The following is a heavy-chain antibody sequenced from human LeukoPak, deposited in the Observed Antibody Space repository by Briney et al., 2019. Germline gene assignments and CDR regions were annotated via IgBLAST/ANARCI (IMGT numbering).Heavy chain of an antibody. CDR2: ISFDGNNA. CDR1: GFTFSSYG. V-gene: IGHV3-30*18. J-gene: IGHJ4*02. Sequence: GGSLRLSCAASGFTFSSYGMHWVRQAPGKGLEWVAVISFDGNNAYYTDSVKGRFTISKDNSKNTLSLQMNSLRAEDTAIYYCAKDRSSTLWYFDYWGQGAQVTVSS. CDR3: AKDRSSTLWYFDY. D-gene: IGHD2-2*01.